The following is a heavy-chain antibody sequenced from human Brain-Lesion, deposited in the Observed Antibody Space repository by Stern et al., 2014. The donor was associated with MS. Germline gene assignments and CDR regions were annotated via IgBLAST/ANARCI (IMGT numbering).Heavy chain of an antibody. CDR3: ARGRVVPGFQYYATDV. CDR2: IFNSGST. D-gene: IGHD2-2*01. V-gene: IGHV4-61*02. J-gene: IGHJ6*02. Sequence: VQLVESGPGLVQPSQTLSLSCTVSGGSISSGGYYWSWIRQPAGKGLEWIGRIFNSGSTRYNTSLKSRGTISKDTSHNPFSLRLNSMTAADTAVYYCARGRVVPGFQYYATDVWGQGTTVIVSS. CDR1: GGSISSGGYY.